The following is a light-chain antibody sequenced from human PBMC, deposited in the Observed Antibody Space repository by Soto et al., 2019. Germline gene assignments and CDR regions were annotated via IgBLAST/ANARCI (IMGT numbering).Light chain of an antibody. Sequence: QSVLTQPPSVSGAPGQRVTISCTGSSSNIGAGYDVHWYQQLPGTAPKLLIYGNSNRPSGVPDRFSGSKSGTSAYLAITGLQAEDEADYYCQSYDSSLSSYVFGTGTNVTVL. CDR1: SSNIGAGYD. CDR2: GNS. J-gene: IGLJ1*01. V-gene: IGLV1-40*01. CDR3: QSYDSSLSSYV.